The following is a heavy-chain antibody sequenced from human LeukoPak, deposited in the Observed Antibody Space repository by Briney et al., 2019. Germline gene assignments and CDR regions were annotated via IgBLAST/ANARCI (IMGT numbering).Heavy chain of an antibody. CDR1: GFTFSRYW. J-gene: IGHJ4*02. Sequence: GGSLRLSCVASGFTFSRYWMHWVGQAPGKGLVWVSRINSDGRSTNYADSVKGRFSISRDNAENTLYLQMNSLRVEDTAVYYCVRGADTGYSSDSWGQGTLVTVSS. V-gene: IGHV3-74*01. CDR3: VRGADTGYSSDS. CDR2: INSDGRST. D-gene: IGHD3-9*01.